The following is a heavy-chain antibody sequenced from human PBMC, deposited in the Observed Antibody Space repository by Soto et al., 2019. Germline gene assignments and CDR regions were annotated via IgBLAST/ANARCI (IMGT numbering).Heavy chain of an antibody. Sequence: QVQLQESGPGLVKPSETLSLTCTVSGGSISSYYWSWIRQPPGKGLEWIGYIYYSGSTNYNPSLKSRVTISVDTSKNQFSLKLSSVTAADTAVYYCARSVYSGGRYSWGQGTLVTVSS. J-gene: IGHJ4*02. CDR1: GGSISSYY. CDR3: ARSVYSGGRYS. CDR2: IYYSGST. D-gene: IGHD6-19*01. V-gene: IGHV4-59*01.